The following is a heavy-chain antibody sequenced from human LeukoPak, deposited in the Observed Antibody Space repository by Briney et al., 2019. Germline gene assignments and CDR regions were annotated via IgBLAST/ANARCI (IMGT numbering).Heavy chain of an antibody. V-gene: IGHV5-51*01. Sequence: GESLKISCKASGYNFPSYWISWVRQMPGKGLEWMGIIYPGDSDRRYSPSLQGQVTVSADKSISTAYLQWSSLKASDTAMYYCARRFGYSSGWDFDYWGQGTLVTVSS. CDR1: GYNFPSYW. J-gene: IGHJ4*02. D-gene: IGHD6-19*01. CDR2: IYPGDSDR. CDR3: ARRFGYSSGWDFDY.